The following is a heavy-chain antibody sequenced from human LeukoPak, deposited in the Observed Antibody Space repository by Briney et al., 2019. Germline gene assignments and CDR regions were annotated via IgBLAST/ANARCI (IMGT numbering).Heavy chain of an antibody. CDR3: ARDKSTSCYEGGSCYPAAFDY. V-gene: IGHV4-34*01. CDR2: IDRHVNT. J-gene: IGHJ4*02. D-gene: IGHD2-2*01. CDR1: DESFSGYLSDSY. Sequence: PSETLSLTCAIYDESFSGYLSDSYWSWVRRPPGKGLEWIGEIDRHVNTNYSPSLKSRVTISIQTSKSQFSLNLNSVTDADTAVYYCARDKSTSCYEGGSCYPAAFDYWGQGTLVTVSS.